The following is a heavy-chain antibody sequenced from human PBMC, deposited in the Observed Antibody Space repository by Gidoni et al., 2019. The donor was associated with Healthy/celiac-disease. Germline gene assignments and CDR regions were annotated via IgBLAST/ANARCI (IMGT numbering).Heavy chain of an antibody. CDR1: GFTFSSYD. CDR2: IGTAGDT. CDR3: ARVYDSSGYYDY. J-gene: IGHJ4*02. D-gene: IGHD3-22*01. Sequence: EVQLVESGGGLVQPGGSLRLSCAASGFTFSSYDMHWVRQATGKGLEWVSAIGTAGDTYYPGSVKGRFTISRENAKNSLYLQMNSLRAGDTAVYYCARVYDSSGYYDYWGQGTLVTVSS. V-gene: IGHV3-13*01.